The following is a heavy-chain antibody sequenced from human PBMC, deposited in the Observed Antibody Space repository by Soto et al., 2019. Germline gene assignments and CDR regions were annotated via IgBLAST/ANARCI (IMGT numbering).Heavy chain of an antibody. CDR1: GFTFSSHW. V-gene: IGHV3-74*01. CDR2: IGPDGSST. CDR3: ARDNNWSYDY. D-gene: IGHD1-1*01. Sequence: EVQLVESGGGLVQPGGSLRLSCAASGFTFSSHWMHWVRQAPGKGLVWVSHIGPDGSSTRDADSVQGRFTISRDNARNTLYLQMNSLRDEDTAVYYCARDNNWSYDYWARESWSPSPQ. J-gene: IGHJ4*02.